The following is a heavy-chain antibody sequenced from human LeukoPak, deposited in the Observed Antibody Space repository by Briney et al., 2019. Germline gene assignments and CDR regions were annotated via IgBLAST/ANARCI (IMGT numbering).Heavy chain of an antibody. Sequence: QAGGSLRLSCAASGFAFSSYWMTWVRQAPGKGLEWVANIKQDGSEKYYVDSVKGRFTISRDNAKNSLYLQMNSLRAEDTAVYYCARERYSSGLGMFDCWGQGTLVTVSS. V-gene: IGHV3-7*01. CDR1: GFAFSSYW. CDR3: ARERYSSGLGMFDC. D-gene: IGHD6-19*01. CDR2: IKQDGSEK. J-gene: IGHJ4*02.